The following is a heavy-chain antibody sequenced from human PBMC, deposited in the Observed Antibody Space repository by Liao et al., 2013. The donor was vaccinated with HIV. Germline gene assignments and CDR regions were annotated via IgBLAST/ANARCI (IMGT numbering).Heavy chain of an antibody. Sequence: QLQLQESGSGLVKPSQTLSLTCTVSVGSISSGGYSWSWIRQPPGDGLEWIGSIYHSQSTYYNASFKSRVSISIDRAQNQVSLRLTSVTAADTAVYFCARDRGDYGLWSGYSTHDAFEVWGPG. D-gene: IGHD3-3*01. CDR1: VGSISSGGYS. J-gene: IGHJ3*01. V-gene: IGHV4-30-2*01. CDR3: ARDRGDYGLWSGYSTHDAFEV. CDR2: IYHSQST.